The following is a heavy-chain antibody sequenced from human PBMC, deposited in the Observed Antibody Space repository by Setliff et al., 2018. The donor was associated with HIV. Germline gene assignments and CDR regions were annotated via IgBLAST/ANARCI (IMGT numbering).Heavy chain of an antibody. Sequence: SETLSLTCTVSSDSISPYYWSWIRQPPGRGLEWIGFIYYSGSTNYSPSLKSRVTISLDSSKDQFSLKLTSVTAADAAVYYCARHYPPIHSGAYYYMDVWGKGTTVTVSS. CDR1: SDSISPYY. CDR3: ARHYPPIHSGAYYYMDV. CDR2: IYYSGST. V-gene: IGHV4-59*01. D-gene: IGHD6-19*01. J-gene: IGHJ6*03.